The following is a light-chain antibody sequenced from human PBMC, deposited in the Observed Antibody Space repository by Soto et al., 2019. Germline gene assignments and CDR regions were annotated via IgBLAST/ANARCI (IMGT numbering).Light chain of an antibody. CDR3: QQRSNWPHT. Sequence: EIVVTQSPATLSLSPGERATLSCRASQTINIYLAWYQQKPGQAPRLLIYDASNRATGIPARFSGSGSGTDFTLTISILEPEDFPVYYCQQRSNWPHTFGGGTKVDIK. V-gene: IGKV3-11*01. J-gene: IGKJ4*01. CDR1: QTINIY. CDR2: DAS.